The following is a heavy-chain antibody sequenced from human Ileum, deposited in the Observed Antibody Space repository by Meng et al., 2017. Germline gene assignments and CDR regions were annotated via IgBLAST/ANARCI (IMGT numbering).Heavy chain of an antibody. V-gene: IGHV4-34*01. CDR1: GRCFSGYY. Sequence: HVQLQQWGAGLLQPSETLFLTCSLYGRCFSGYYWSWIRQPPGKGLEWIGEINHSGSTNYNPSLKSRVTISVDTSKNQFSLKLSSVTAADTAVYYCATRSSGQATDYWGQGTLVTVSS. D-gene: IGHD3-22*01. CDR3: ATRSSGQATDY. CDR2: INHSGST. J-gene: IGHJ4*02.